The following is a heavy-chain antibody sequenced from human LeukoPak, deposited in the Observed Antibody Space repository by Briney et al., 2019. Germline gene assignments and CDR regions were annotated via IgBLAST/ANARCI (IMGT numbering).Heavy chain of an antibody. CDR1: GYSFTSYW. V-gene: IGHV5-51*01. CDR3: ARRTAMAAGYFDY. J-gene: IGHJ4*02. D-gene: IGHD5-18*01. CDR2: IYPGDSDT. Sequence: GESLKISCKGSGYSFTSYWIGWVRQMPGKGLEWMGIIYPGDSDTRYSPSFQGQVTTSADKSISTAYLQWSSLKASDTAMYYCARRTAMAAGYFDYWGQGTLVTVSS.